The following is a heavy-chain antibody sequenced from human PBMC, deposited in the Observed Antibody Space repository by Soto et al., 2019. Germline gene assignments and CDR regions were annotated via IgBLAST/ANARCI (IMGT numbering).Heavy chain of an antibody. CDR1: GFTFSSYA. J-gene: IGHJ6*02. CDR2: ISYDGSNK. V-gene: IGHV3-30-3*01. D-gene: IGHD4-17*01. Sequence: GGSLRLSCAASGFTFSSYAMHWVRQAPGKGLEWVAVISYDGSNKYYADSVKGRFTISRDNSKNTLYLQMNSLRAEDTAVYYCARDYSHHSTTVVKYYGMDVWGQGTKVTVSS. CDR3: ARDYSHHSTTVVKYYGMDV.